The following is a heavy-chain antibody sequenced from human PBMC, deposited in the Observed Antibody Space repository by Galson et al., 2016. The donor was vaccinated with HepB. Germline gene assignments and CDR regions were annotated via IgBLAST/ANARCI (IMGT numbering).Heavy chain of an antibody. D-gene: IGHD5-12*01. CDR1: GFTFSSYS. V-gene: IGHV3-33*08. CDR3: AREVEYSSSQLDY. J-gene: IGHJ4*02. Sequence: SLRLSCAASGFTFSSYSMHWVRQAPGKGLDWVAFIRYDGSDVYYADSVKGRFTISRDNSKNTLDLQMNSLRAEDTAVYYCAREVEYSSSQLDYWGQGNLVTVSS. CDR2: IRYDGSDV.